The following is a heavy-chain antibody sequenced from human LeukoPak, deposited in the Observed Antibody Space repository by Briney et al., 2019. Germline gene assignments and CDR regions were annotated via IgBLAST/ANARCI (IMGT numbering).Heavy chain of an antibody. CDR3: ASRGRGYCSGGSCQLDY. CDR1: GFTFDDYG. V-gene: IGHV3-23*01. D-gene: IGHD2-15*01. J-gene: IGHJ4*02. CDR2: ISGSGGST. Sequence: GGSLRLSCAASGFTFDDYGLSWVRQAPGKGLEWVSAISGSGGSTYYADSVKGRFTISRDNSKNPLYLQMNSLRAEDTAVYYCASRGRGYCSGGSCQLDYWGQGTLVTVSS.